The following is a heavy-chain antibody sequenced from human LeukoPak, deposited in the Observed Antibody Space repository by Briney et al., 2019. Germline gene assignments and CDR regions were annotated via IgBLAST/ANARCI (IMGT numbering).Heavy chain of an antibody. CDR3: AGLVGRYSSGLYYYYFDY. Sequence: PSETLSLTCTVSGGSFRSSSYYWGWIRQTPGKGLEWIGEMYLSGTTHSNPSVKSRVTISIDKSKNQFFLNLSSVTAADTAVYYCAGLVGRYSSGLYYYYFDYWGQGTLVTVSS. CDR2: MYLSGTT. D-gene: IGHD3-22*01. V-gene: IGHV4-39*07. CDR1: GGSFRSSSYY. J-gene: IGHJ4*02.